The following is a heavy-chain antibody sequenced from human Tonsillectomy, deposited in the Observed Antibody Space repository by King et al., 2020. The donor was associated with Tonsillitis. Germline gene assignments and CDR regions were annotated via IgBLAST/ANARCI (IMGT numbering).Heavy chain of an antibody. CDR1: GGTFSSYA. Sequence: QLVQSGAEVKKPGSSVKVSCKASGGTFSSYAISWVRQAPGQGLEWMGRIIPILGIANYAQKFQGRVTITADKSTSTAYMELSSLRSEDTAVYYCATRSAGTTGYYSYYGMDGLRQGTTVTVSS. D-gene: IGHD1-1*01. V-gene: IGHV1-69*09. J-gene: IGHJ6*02. CDR3: ATRSAGTTGYYSYYGMDG. CDR2: IIPILGIA.